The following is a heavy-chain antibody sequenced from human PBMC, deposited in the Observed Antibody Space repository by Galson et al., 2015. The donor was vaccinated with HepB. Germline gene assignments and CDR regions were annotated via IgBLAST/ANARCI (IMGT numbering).Heavy chain of an antibody. D-gene: IGHD4-17*01. V-gene: IGHV3-30*18. J-gene: IGHJ5*02. CDR2: ISYDGSNK. Sequence: SLRLSCAASGFTFSNYGIHWVRQAPGKGLEWVAVISYDGSNKYYADSVKGRFTISRDNSKNTLYLQMNSLRAEDTAVYYCAKDRDYGVGWFDPWGQGTLVTVSS. CDR3: AKDRDYGVGWFDP. CDR1: GFTFSNYG.